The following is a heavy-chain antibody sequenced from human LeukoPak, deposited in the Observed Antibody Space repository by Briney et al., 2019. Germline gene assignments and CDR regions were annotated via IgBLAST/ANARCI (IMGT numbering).Heavy chain of an antibody. J-gene: IGHJ4*02. CDR1: AFTFSSDA. CDR2: ISGSADST. D-gene: IGHD3-9*01. CDR3: AKPGQANYDILTGIDY. V-gene: IGHV3-23*01. Sequence: PGGSLRLSCAASAFTFSSDAMSWVRQSPEKGLESFSTISGSADSTYYADSVRCRFTISRDNSKNTLYLQMNSLRAEDTAVYYCAKPGQANYDILTGIDYWGQGTLVTVSS.